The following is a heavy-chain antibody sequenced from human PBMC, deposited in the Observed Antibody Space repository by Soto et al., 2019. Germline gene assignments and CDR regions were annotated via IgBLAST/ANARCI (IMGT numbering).Heavy chain of an antibody. D-gene: IGHD6-13*01. CDR1: GASVSSSRYY. CDR3: ARVQGSSWYQNWFDP. Sequence: SETLSLTCTVSGASVSSSRYYWSWIRQPPGKGLEWIGEINHSGSTNYNPSLKSRVTISVDTSKNQFSLKLSSVTAADTAVYYCARVQGSSWYQNWFDPWGQGTLVTVSS. J-gene: IGHJ5*02. CDR2: INHSGST. V-gene: IGHV4-34*01.